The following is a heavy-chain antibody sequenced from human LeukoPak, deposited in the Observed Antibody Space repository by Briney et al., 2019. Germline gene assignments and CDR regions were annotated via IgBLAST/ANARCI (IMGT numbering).Heavy chain of an antibody. CDR2: ISWNSGSI. CDR1: GFTFDDYA. Sequence: GGSLRLSCAASGFTFDDYAMHWVRQAPGKGLEWVSGISWNSGSIGYADSVKGRFTISRDNAKNSLYLQMNSLRAEDTAVYYCARDGGPGYYYDSSGYYYYWGQGTLVTVSS. J-gene: IGHJ4*02. V-gene: IGHV3-9*01. CDR3: ARDGGPGYYYDSSGYYYY. D-gene: IGHD3-22*01.